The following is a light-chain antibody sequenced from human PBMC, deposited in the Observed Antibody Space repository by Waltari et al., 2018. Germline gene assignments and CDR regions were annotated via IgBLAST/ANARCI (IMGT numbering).Light chain of an antibody. Sequence: QSALTQPASVSGSPGQSITISCTGTSSDVGGSGYVSWYQQHPGNAPKLMIYEVSNRPSGVSDRFSGSKSGNTASLTISGLQAEDEADYYCNSFTSSSTWVFGGGTKLTVL. CDR1: SSDVGGSGY. CDR2: EVS. CDR3: NSFTSSSTWV. V-gene: IGLV2-14*01. J-gene: IGLJ3*02.